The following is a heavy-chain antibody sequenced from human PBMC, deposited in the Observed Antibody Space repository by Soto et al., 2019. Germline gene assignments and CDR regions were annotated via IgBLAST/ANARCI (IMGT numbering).Heavy chain of an antibody. D-gene: IGHD2-15*01. Sequence: GGSLRLSCAASGFTFSSYWMSWVRQAPGKGQEWVANIKQNGNEKYYVDYVKGRFTISRDNAKNSLYLQMNSLRAEDTAVYYCARDVCSGGSCYFDYWGQGT. J-gene: IGHJ4*02. CDR2: IKQNGNEK. CDR1: GFTFSSYW. CDR3: ARDVCSGGSCYFDY. V-gene: IGHV3-7*01.